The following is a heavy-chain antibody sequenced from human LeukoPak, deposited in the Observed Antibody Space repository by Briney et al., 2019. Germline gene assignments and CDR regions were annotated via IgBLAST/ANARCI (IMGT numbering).Heavy chain of an antibody. V-gene: IGHV3-7*01. J-gene: IGHJ4*02. Sequence: GGSLRLSCAASGFTFSRAWMSWVRQAPGKGLEWVANIKEDGSEDYYADSVKGRFAISKDNTKNSLYLQLNNLRAEDSAVYYCASLDTALLNSAYWGQGTLVTVSS. D-gene: IGHD5-18*01. CDR3: ASLDTALLNSAY. CDR2: IKEDGSED. CDR1: GFTFSRAW.